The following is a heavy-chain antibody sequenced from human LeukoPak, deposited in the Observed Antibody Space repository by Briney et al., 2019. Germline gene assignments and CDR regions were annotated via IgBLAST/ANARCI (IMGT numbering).Heavy chain of an antibody. D-gene: IGHD3-9*01. V-gene: IGHV4-59*01. CDR2: IYYSGST. CDR3: ARVRPDTYYYYMDV. Sequence: SETLSLTCTVSGGSISSYYWSWIRQPPGKGLEWIGYIYYSGSTNYNPSLKSRVTISVDTSKNQFSLKLGSVTAADTAVYYCARVRPDTYYYYMDVWGKGTTVTISS. J-gene: IGHJ6*03. CDR1: GGSISSYY.